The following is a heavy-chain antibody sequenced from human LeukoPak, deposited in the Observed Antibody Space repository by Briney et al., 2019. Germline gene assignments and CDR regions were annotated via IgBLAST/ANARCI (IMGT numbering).Heavy chain of an antibody. V-gene: IGHV3-21*01. CDR1: GFTFRSYG. Sequence: GGSLRLSCAASGFTFRSYGMNWVRQAPGRGLEWVSSITSSSNCIYYADSVKGRFTISRDNAKNSLFLQMNSLRAEDTAVYYCARTYYDKGGYYYFYFDFWGQGALVTVSS. CDR3: ARTYYDKGGYYYFYFDF. J-gene: IGHJ4*02. D-gene: IGHD3-22*01. CDR2: ITSSSNCI.